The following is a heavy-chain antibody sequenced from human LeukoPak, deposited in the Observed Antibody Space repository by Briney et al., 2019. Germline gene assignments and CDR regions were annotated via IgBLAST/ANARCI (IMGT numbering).Heavy chain of an antibody. CDR2: ITWDGYKI. CDR1: GFIFDDYV. D-gene: IGHD5-18*01. J-gene: IGHJ4*02. V-gene: IGHV3-9*01. CDR3: VKGYSSSWSGYFDS. Sequence: GGSLRLSCEASGFIFDDYVMYWVRQVPGKGLEWVSGITWDGYKIDYVESVKGRFTISRDNARNSLFLQMNRVRVEDTAFYYCVKGYSSSWSGYFDSWGQRTLVTVAS.